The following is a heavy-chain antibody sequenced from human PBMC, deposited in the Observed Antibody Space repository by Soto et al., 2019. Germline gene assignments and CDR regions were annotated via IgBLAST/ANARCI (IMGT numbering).Heavy chain of an antibody. J-gene: IGHJ5*02. CDR2: IYHSGST. D-gene: IGHD1-26*01. CDR3: ARAQWDDARFDP. V-gene: IGHV4-38-2*01. CDR1: GYSISSGYY. Sequence: LSLTCAVSGYSISSGYYWGWIRQPPGKGLGWIGSIYHSGSTYYNPSLKSRVTISVDTSKNQFSLKLSSVTAADTAVYYCARAQWDDARFDPWGQGTLVTVSS.